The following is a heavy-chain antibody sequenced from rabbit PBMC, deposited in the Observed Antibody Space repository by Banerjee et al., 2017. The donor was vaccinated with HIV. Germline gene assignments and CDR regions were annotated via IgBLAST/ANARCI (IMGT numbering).Heavy chain of an antibody. V-gene: IGHV1S45*01. Sequence: QEQLEESGGDLVKPEGSLTLTCTASGFSFSSSDYMCWVRQAPGKGLEWIACIYAGSSGSTYYASWAKGRFTISKTSSTTVTLQMTSLTAADTATYFCARASSGYVGYGYKIMGNYFNLWGPGTLVTVS. CDR2: IYAGSSGST. D-gene: IGHD1-1*01. J-gene: IGHJ4*01. CDR3: ARASSGYVGYGYKIMGNYFNL. CDR1: GFSFSSSDY.